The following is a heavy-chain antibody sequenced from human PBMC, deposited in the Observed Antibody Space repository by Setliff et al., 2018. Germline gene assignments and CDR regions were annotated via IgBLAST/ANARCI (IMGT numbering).Heavy chain of an antibody. V-gene: IGHV1-3*01. CDR2: MNAGNGNT. CDR3: ARGRAHYYFSGSFMDY. D-gene: IGHD3-10*01. J-gene: IGHJ4*02. Sequence: ASVKVSCKASGYTFLNYDIHWVRQAPGQGLEWMGWMNAGNGNTEYSQKFKGRVTLSRDTSANIAYMALRSLTSEDTAVYYCARGRAHYYFSGSFMDYWGQGTLVTVSS. CDR1: GYTFLNYD.